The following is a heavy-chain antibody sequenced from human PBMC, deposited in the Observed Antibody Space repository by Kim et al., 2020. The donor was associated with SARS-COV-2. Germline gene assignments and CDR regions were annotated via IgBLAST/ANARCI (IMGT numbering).Heavy chain of an antibody. Sequence: GGSLRLSCVASGFSLTGYGFNWVRQTPGQGLEWVSSLSIRGGTTHYADSAEGRFTISGDTSTKTLYLQMNSLRAEDTGVYFCARSTSSGSLNYFYYGMDVWGQGTTVTVSS. D-gene: IGHD6-6*01. CDR3: ARSTSSGSLNYFYYGMDV. J-gene: IGHJ6*02. CDR1: GFSLTGYG. V-gene: IGHV3-23*01. CDR2: LSIRGGTT.